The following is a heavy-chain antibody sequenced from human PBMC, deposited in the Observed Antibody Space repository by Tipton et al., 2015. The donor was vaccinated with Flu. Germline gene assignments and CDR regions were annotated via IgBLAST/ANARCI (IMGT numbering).Heavy chain of an antibody. Sequence: TLSLTCVVYGGSFSGDYCSWIRQPPGKGLEWIGEVNHSGSTNYNPSLKSRVIVSADTSRVHFSLMLTSVTAADTAVYYCARDLPTYNNYGTTFDNWGQGILVTVSS. CDR1: GGSFSGDY. V-gene: IGHV4-34*01. J-gene: IGHJ4*02. CDR3: ARDLPTYNNYGTTFDN. CDR2: VNHSGST. D-gene: IGHD4-11*01.